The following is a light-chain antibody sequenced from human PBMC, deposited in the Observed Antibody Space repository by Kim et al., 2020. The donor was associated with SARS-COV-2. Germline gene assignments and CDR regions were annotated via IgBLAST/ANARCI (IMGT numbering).Light chain of an antibody. Sequence: ETVMTQSPATLSVSPGERATLSCRASQSVSSNLAWYQQKPGQAPRLLIFGASTRATGIPARFSGSGSGTEFTLTISSLQSEDFAVYYCQQYNNWPMTFGQGTKVDI. CDR2: GAS. CDR1: QSVSSN. CDR3: QQYNNWPMT. V-gene: IGKV3-15*01. J-gene: IGKJ1*01.